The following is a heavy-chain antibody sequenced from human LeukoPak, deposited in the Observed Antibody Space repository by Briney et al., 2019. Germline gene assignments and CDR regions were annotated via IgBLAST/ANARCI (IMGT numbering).Heavy chain of an antibody. J-gene: IGHJ4*02. CDR2: ISSSSSYI. D-gene: IGHD5-18*01. V-gene: IGHV3-21*01. CDR3: ARNKKGDRYTYGHDY. Sequence: CGMNWVRQAPGKGLEWGSSISSSSSYIYYADSVKGRFAISRDNAKNSLYLQMNSLRAEDTAVYYCARNKKGDRYTYGHDYWGQGTLVTVSS. CDR1: CG.